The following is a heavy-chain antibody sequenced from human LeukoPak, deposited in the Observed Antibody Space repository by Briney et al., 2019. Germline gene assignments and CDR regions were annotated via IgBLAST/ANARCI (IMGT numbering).Heavy chain of an antibody. CDR1: GFTFSSYA. Sequence: PGGSLRLSCGASGFTFSSYAMSWVRQAPGKGLEWVSAISGSGGSTYYADSVKGRFTISRDNSKNTLYLQMNSLRAEDTAVYYCAKRRHYYDSSGSRDAFDIWGQGTMVTVSS. D-gene: IGHD3-22*01. CDR2: ISGSGGST. CDR3: AKRRHYYDSSGSRDAFDI. V-gene: IGHV3-23*01. J-gene: IGHJ3*02.